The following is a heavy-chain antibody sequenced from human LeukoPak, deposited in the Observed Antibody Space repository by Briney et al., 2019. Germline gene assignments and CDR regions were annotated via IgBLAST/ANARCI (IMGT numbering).Heavy chain of an antibody. CDR1: GYTFTSYY. D-gene: IGHD6-13*01. Sequence: ASVKVSCKASGYTFTSYYMHWVRQAPGQGLEWMGWISAYNGNTNYAQKLQGRVTMTTDTSTSTAYMELRSLRSDDTAVYYCARDKTDSSTYSWFDPWGQGTLVTVSS. J-gene: IGHJ5*02. CDR3: ARDKTDSSTYSWFDP. CDR2: ISAYNGNT. V-gene: IGHV1-18*04.